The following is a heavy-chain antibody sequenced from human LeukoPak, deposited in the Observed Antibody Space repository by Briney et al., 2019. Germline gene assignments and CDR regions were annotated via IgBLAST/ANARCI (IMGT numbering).Heavy chain of an antibody. CDR3: ARDLVGGYSYIYYGMDV. CDR2: ISAYNGNT. J-gene: IGHJ6*02. D-gene: IGHD5-18*01. V-gene: IGHV1-18*01. CDR1: GYTFTSYG. Sequence: GASVKVSCKASGYTFTSYGISWVRQAPGQGLERMGWISAYNGNTNYAQKLQGRVTMTTDTSTSTAYMELRSLRSDDTAVYYCARDLVGGYSYIYYGMDVWGQGTTVTVSS.